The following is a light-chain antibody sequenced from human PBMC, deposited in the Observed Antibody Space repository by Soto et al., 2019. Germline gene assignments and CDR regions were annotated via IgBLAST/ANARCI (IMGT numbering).Light chain of an antibody. CDR3: QSYDSTLSAGV. CDR1: RSNIGAAFD. CDR2: ANI. Sequence: QSVLTQPPSVSGSPGQRVTISSTGSRSNIGAAFDVHWYQQLPGTAPKLLIYANINRPSGVPDRLSASKSVTSASLAISARLREDEADYYCQSYDSTLSAGVFGGGTKLTVL. V-gene: IGLV1-40*01. J-gene: IGLJ3*02.